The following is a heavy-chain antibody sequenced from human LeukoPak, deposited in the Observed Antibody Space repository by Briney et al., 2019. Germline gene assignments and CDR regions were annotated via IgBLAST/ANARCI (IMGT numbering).Heavy chain of an antibody. Sequence: PGGSLRLSCAASGFTFSSYGMHWVRQAPGKGLERVAFIRYDGSNKYYADSVKGRFTISRDNSKNTLYLQMNSLRAEDTAVYYCAKDPGSAVAATNWFDPWGQGTLVTVSS. D-gene: IGHD2-15*01. J-gene: IGHJ5*02. V-gene: IGHV3-30*02. CDR3: AKDPGSAVAATNWFDP. CDR1: GFTFSSYG. CDR2: IRYDGSNK.